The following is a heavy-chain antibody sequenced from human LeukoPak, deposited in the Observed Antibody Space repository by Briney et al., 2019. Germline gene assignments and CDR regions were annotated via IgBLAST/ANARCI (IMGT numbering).Heavy chain of an antibody. CDR1: GFTYSRYR. V-gene: IGHV3-48*04. Sequence: PGGSLRLSCEASGFTYSRYRMHWVRQAPGKGLEWVSYITSSSSTIYYADSVKGRFTISRDNAKNSLYLEMHSLRAEDTAVYYCARDLPWFDSWGQGTLVTVSS. CDR2: ITSSSSTI. J-gene: IGHJ5*01. CDR3: ARDLPWFDS.